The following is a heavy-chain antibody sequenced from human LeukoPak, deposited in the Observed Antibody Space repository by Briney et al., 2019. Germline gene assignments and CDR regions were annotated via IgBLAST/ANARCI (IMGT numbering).Heavy chain of an antibody. J-gene: IGHJ4*02. V-gene: IGHV3-7*05. CDR1: GFTFTNYW. D-gene: IGHD5-24*01. CDR3: ARLTDGDYFDY. Sequence: PGGSLRLSCAASGFTFTNYWMTSVRQAPGKGLEWVANIKQDGSEKYYVDSVEGRFTISRDNAKNSLFLQMTSLRAEDTAVYYCARLTDGDYFDYWGQGTLVTVSS. CDR2: IKQDGSEK.